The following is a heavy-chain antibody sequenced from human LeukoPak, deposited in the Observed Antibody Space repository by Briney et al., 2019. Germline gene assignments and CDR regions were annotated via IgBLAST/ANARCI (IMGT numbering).Heavy chain of an antibody. Sequence: SETLSLTCSVSGDSIGDHYWSCMRQPPGRGLEWIGYINYRGITNYNPSLKSRVTISKDTSNKHFSLKLRSVTAADTAVYYCARDRGMATITGWLDPWGQGILVTVSS. J-gene: IGHJ5*02. V-gene: IGHV4-59*11. CDR2: INYRGIT. D-gene: IGHD5-24*01. CDR3: ARDRGMATITGWLDP. CDR1: GDSIGDHY.